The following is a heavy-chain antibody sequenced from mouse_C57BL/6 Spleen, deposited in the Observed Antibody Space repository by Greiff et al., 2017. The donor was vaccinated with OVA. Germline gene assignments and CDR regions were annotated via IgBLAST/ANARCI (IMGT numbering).Heavy chain of an antibody. D-gene: IGHD2-3*01. V-gene: IGHV1-15*01. CDR1: GYTFTDYE. J-gene: IGHJ3*01. CDR2: IDPETGGT. CDR3: TSIVYDGYYIFAY. Sequence: QVQLKEPGAELVRPGASVTLSCKASGYTFTDYEMHWVKQTPVHGLEWIGAIDPETGGTAYNQKFKGKAILTADTSSSTAYMELRSLTSEDSAVYYCTSIVYDGYYIFAYWGQGTLVTVSA.